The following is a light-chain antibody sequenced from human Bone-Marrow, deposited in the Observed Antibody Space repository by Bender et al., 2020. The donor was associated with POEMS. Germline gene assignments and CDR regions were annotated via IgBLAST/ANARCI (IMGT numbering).Light chain of an antibody. CDR3: QSYDISRNIWV. V-gene: IGLV1-40*01. CDR1: NSNIGTNA. J-gene: IGLJ3*02. CDR2: GDS. Sequence: QSVLTKPPSASGTPGQRVTISCSGSNSNIGTNAVNWYQHLPGTAPKLVIYGDSDRPSGVPARFSGPRSATAASLAISGLQAEDEADYYCQSYDISRNIWVFGGETKVTVL.